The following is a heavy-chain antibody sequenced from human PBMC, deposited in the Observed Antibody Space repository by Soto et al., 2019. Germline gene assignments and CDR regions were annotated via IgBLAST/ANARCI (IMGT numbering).Heavy chain of an antibody. Sequence: EVQLVESGGGLVKPGGSLRLSCAASGFTFSSYSMNWVRQAPGKGLEWVSSISSSSSYIYYADSVKGRFTISRDNAKNSLDLQMNSLRAEDTAVYYCARVGYSGNLFDYWGQGTLVTVSS. D-gene: IGHD4-4*01. V-gene: IGHV3-21*01. CDR3: ARVGYSGNLFDY. CDR2: ISSSSSYI. J-gene: IGHJ4*02. CDR1: GFTFSSYS.